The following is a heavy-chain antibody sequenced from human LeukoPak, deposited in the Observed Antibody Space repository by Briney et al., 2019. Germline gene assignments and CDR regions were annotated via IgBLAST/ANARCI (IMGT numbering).Heavy chain of an antibody. Sequence: SETLSLTCTVSGGSISSYYWSWIRQPPGKGLEWIGYIYYSGSTNYNPSLKSRVTISVDTSKNQFSLKLSSVTAADTAVYYCARVIVGYYYGMDVWGQGTTVTVSS. CDR3: ARVIVGYYYGMDV. CDR1: GGSISSYY. V-gene: IGHV4-59*01. CDR2: IYYSGST. D-gene: IGHD2-15*01. J-gene: IGHJ6*02.